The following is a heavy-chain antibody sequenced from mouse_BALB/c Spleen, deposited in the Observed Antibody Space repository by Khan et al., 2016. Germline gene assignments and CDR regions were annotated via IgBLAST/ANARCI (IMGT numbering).Heavy chain of an antibody. CDR1: GYTFTDYV. D-gene: IGHD2-13*01. CDR2: IYPGSGST. J-gene: IGHJ3*01. V-gene: IGHV1-81*01. CDR3: ASEGDPAWFAY. Sequence: QVQLQQSGPELVKPGASVKMSCKASGYTFTDYVISWVKQRTGQGLEWIGEIYPGSGSTYYNEKFKGKATLTADKSSNTAYMQLSSLTSEDSAVYFCASEGDPAWFAYWGQGPLVTVSA.